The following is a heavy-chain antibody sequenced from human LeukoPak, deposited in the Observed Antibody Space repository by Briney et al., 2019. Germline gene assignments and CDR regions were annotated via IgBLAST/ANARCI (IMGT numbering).Heavy chain of an antibody. CDR2: IFYSGST. J-gene: IGHJ3*02. CDR3: AGQRYCSSTSCYSYYYDSSGYYFGNAFDI. CDR1: GGSIRSFY. D-gene: IGHD3-22*01. V-gene: IGHV4-59*08. Sequence: SDTLSLTCTVSGGSIRSFYWSWIRQPPGKGLEWIGYIFYSGSTTYNPSLKSRVTMSVDTSKSQFSLKLSSVTAADTAVYYCAGQRYCSSTSCYSYYYDSSGYYFGNAFDIWGQGTMVTVSS.